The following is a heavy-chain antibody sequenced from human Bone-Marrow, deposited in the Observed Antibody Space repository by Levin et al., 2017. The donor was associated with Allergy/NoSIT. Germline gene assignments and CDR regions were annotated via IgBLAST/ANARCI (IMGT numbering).Heavy chain of an antibody. Sequence: SETLSLTCNVSGVSINNYFWSWIRQPPGKGLEWIGYIYSTASSSYNPSLQNRVTMSIETSKNQVSLKLRSVTAADTAVYYCARAGDWESSVWYGTKDYAMEFWGQGTTVTVSS. CDR1: GVSINNYF. D-gene: IGHD6-19*01. CDR2: IYSTASS. J-gene: IGHJ6*02. V-gene: IGHV4-59*01. CDR3: ARAGDWESSVWYGTKDYAMEF.